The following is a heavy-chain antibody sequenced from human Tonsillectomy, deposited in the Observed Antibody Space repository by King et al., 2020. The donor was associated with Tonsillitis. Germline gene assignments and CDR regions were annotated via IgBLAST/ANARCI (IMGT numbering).Heavy chain of an antibody. V-gene: IGHV4-30-2*01. CDR2: IYHSGST. J-gene: IGHJ5*02. Sequence: QLQESGSGLVKPSQTLSLTCAVSGGSISSGGYSWSWIRQPPGKGLEWIGYIYHSGSTYYNPSLKSRVTISVDRSKNQFSLKLSSVTAADTAVYYCARSQSRYCTKGVCYTGVWFDPWGQGTLVTVSS. CDR1: GGSISSGGYS. D-gene: IGHD2-8*01. CDR3: ARSQSRYCTKGVCYTGVWFDP.